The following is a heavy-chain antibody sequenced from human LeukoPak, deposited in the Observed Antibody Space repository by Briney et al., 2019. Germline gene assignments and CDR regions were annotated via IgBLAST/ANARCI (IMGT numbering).Heavy chain of an antibody. D-gene: IGHD2-2*01. Sequence: ASVKVSCKASGYTFTSYGISWVRQAPGKGLEWVSAISGSGGSTYYADSVKGRFTISRDNSKNTLYLQMNSLRAEDTAVYYCAKALGRVYCSSTSCYLNYFDYWGQGTLVTVSS. CDR3: AKALGRVYCSSTSCYLNYFDY. CDR1: GYTFTSYG. V-gene: IGHV3-23*01. CDR2: ISGSGGST. J-gene: IGHJ4*02.